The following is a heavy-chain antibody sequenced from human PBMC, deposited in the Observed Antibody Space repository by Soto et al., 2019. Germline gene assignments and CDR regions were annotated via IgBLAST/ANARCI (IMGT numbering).Heavy chain of an antibody. CDR1: GFTFSSYA. V-gene: IGHV3-23*01. J-gene: IGHJ5*02. D-gene: IGHD2-15*01. CDR3: ANVDWDIVVVVAAKTPAT. CDR2: ISGSGGST. Sequence: GGSLRLSCAASGFTFSSYAMSWVRQAPGKGLEWVSAISGSGGSTYYADSVKGRFTISRDNSKNTLYLQMNSLRAEDTAVYYCANVDWDIVVVVAAKTPATWGQGTLVTVSS.